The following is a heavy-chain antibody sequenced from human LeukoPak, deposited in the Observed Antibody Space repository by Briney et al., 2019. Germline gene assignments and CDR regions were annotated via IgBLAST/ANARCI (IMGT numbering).Heavy chain of an antibody. CDR3: ARARLAAAEYYFDY. CDR1: GFTFSSYW. J-gene: IGHJ4*02. Sequence: GGSLRLSCAASGFTFSSYWMSWVRQAPGKGLEWVANIKQDGSEKYYVDSVKGRFTISRDNAKNSLYLQMNSLRAEDTAVYYCARARLAAAEYYFDYWGQGALVTVSS. CDR2: IKQDGSEK. V-gene: IGHV3-7*01. D-gene: IGHD6-13*01.